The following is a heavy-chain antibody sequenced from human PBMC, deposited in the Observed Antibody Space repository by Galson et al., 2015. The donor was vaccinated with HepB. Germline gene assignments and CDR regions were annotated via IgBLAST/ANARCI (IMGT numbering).Heavy chain of an antibody. CDR1: GCTFSSYA. J-gene: IGHJ4*02. D-gene: IGHD3-16*02. CDR3: AKEGYYDYIWGRYRHTRPFVF. Sequence: SLRLACAASGCTFSSYAMHWVRQAPGKGLEWVAYISNDGSNKYYADSVKGRFTISRDNSENMLYLQMNSQGAEDTAVYYCAKEGYYDYIWGRYRHTRPFVFWGQGTLVTVSS. V-gene: IGHV3-30*18. CDR2: ISNDGSNK.